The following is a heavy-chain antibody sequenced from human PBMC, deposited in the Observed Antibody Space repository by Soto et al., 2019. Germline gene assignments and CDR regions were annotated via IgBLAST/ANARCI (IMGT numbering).Heavy chain of an antibody. CDR1: GFTVSSNY. Sequence: GGSLRLSCAASGFTVSSNYMSWVRQAPGKGLEWVSVIYSGGSTYYADSVKGRFTISRDNSKNTLYLQMNSLRAEDTAVYYCARDAMSGSYKIHWGQGTLVTVSS. J-gene: IGHJ4*02. CDR3: ARDAMSGSYKIH. D-gene: IGHD1-26*01. CDR2: IYSGGST. V-gene: IGHV3-66*01.